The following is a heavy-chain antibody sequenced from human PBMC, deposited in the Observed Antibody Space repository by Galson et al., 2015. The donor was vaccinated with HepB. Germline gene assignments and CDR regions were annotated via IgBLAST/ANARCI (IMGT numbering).Heavy chain of an antibody. CDR2: LWYDGSNR. CDR1: GFTFSNYS. Sequence: SLRLSCAASGFTFSNYSMHWVRQAPGKGLEWVAVLWYDGSNRYYVDSVKGRLTISRENSKNTLYLQMTSLRATDTAVYYCARGTYVYCTRATCYREGSFDYWGQGTLVTVSS. J-gene: IGHJ4*02. V-gene: IGHV3-33*01. CDR3: ARGTYVYCTRATCYREGSFDY. D-gene: IGHD2-2*01.